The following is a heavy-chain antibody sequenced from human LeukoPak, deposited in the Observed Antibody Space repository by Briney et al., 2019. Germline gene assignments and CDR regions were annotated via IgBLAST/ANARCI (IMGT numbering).Heavy chain of an antibody. D-gene: IGHD2-15*01. CDR1: GFTFSSYW. Sequence: GGSLRLSCAASGFTFSSYWMSWVRQAPGKGLEWVANINEDGSEKYYVDPVKGRFTISRDNAKNSLYLQTNSLRAEDTAVYYCARVRPYCSGGSCYSMDYWGQGTLVTVSS. CDR3: ARVRPYCSGGSCYSMDY. V-gene: IGHV3-7*01. J-gene: IGHJ4*02. CDR2: INEDGSEK.